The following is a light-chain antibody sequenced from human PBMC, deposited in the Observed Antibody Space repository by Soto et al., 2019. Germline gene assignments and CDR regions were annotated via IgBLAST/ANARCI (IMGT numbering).Light chain of an antibody. CDR1: QSLLHTNGGTF. Sequence: AVLTQSPLSLPVTLGQPASISCRSSQSLLHTNGGTFLNWFQQRPGQSPRRLIYKISNRDSGVTDRFSGSASGTDFTLRISRVEAEDVGVYYCMQATDWPYTFGQGTKLEI. J-gene: IGKJ2*01. CDR3: MQATDWPYT. CDR2: KIS. V-gene: IGKV2-30*02.